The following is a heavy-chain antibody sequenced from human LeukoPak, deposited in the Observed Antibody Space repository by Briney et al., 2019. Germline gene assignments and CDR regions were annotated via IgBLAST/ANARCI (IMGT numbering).Heavy chain of an antibody. V-gene: IGHV4-34*01. Sequence: PSETLSLTCAVYGGSFSGYYWSWIRHPPGKGLEWIGEINHSGSTKYNSSLKSRVTISVDTSKNQFSLKLSSVTAADTAVYYCARRLGRKFGERFYYYHYMVVWGKGTTVTISS. CDR2: INHSGST. J-gene: IGHJ6*03. D-gene: IGHD3-10*01. CDR3: ARRLGRKFGERFYYYHYMVV. CDR1: GGSFSGYY.